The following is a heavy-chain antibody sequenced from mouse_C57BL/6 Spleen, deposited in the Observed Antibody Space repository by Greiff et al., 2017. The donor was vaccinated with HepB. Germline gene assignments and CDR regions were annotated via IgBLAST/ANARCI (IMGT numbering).Heavy chain of an antibody. V-gene: IGHV1-82*01. CDR2: IYPGDGDT. Sequence: QVQLQQSGPELVKPGASVKISCKASGYAFSSSWMNWVKQRPGKGLEWIGRIYPGDGDTNYNGKFKGKATLTADKSSSTAYMQLSSLTSEDSAVYFCARRGTVVAPLDYWGQGTTLTVSS. D-gene: IGHD1-1*01. CDR3: ARRGTVVAPLDY. CDR1: GYAFSSSW. J-gene: IGHJ2*01.